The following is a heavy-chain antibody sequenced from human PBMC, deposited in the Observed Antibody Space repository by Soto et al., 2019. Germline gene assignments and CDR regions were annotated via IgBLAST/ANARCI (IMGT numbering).Heavy chain of an antibody. J-gene: IGHJ2*01. D-gene: IGHD6-13*01. Sequence: SETLSLTCAVSGGSISSGGYSWGWIRQPPGKGLEWIGYIYHSGSTYYNPSLKSRVTISVDRSKNQFSLKLSSVTAADTAVYYCARGDGSQASWSNYWYFDLWGRGTLVTLSS. V-gene: IGHV4-30-2*01. CDR1: GGSISSGGYS. CDR2: IYHSGST. CDR3: ARGDGSQASWSNYWYFDL.